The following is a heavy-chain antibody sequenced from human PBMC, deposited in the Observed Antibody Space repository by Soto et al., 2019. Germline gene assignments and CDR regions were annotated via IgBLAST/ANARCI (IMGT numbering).Heavy chain of an antibody. J-gene: IGHJ3*02. Sequence: SVTVSCKASGGTFSSYAISWVRQAPGQGLEWMGGIIPIFGTANYAQKFQGRVTITADKSTSTAYMALSSLRSEDTAVYYGSRYNWNDSGFESWGQGTMVTVSS. CDR2: IIPIFGTA. V-gene: IGHV1-69*06. CDR3: SRYNWNDSGFES. D-gene: IGHD1-1*01. CDR1: GGTFSSYA.